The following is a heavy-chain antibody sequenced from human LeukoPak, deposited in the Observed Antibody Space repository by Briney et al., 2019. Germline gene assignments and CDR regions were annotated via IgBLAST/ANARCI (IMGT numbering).Heavy chain of an antibody. CDR1: GGSSSNYF. CDR3: ARFPGGAEYRHYYYMDV. J-gene: IGHJ6*03. V-gene: IGHV4-59*01. CDR2: IYHSETT. Sequence: ASETLSLTCSVSGGSSSNYFWSWIRQPPGKGLECIGFIYHSETTNYNPSFKSRVTISVDTSKNQFSLKLNSVTAADTAVYYCARFPGGAEYRHYYYMDVWGKGTTVTVSS. D-gene: IGHD1-14*01.